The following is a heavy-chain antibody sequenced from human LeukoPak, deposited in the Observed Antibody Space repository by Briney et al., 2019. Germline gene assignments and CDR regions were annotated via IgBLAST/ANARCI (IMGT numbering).Heavy chain of an antibody. J-gene: IGHJ4*02. V-gene: IGHV4-59*08. CDR3: ARHRRIAAAVDY. D-gene: IGHD6-13*01. CDR1: GGSISSYY. Sequence: PSETLSLTCTVSGGSISSYYWSWIRQPPGKGLEWIGYIYYSGSTNYNPSLKSRVTISVDTSKNQFSLKLSSVTAADTAVYYCARHRRIAAAVDYWGQGTLVTVSS. CDR2: IYYSGST.